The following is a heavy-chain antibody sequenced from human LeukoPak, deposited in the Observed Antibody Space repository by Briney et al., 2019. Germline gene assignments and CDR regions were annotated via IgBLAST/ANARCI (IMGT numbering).Heavy chain of an antibody. CDR3: ARVSSSWYGDY. J-gene: IGHJ4*02. CDR1: GYSFANYW. Sequence: GESLKISCKGSGYSFANYWIAWVGQTPGKGLEWMGIIYPGDSDTRYSPSFQGQVTISADKSISTAYLQWSSLWASDSAMYYCARVSSSWYGDYWGQGTLVTVSS. V-gene: IGHV5-51*01. CDR2: IYPGDSDT. D-gene: IGHD6-13*01.